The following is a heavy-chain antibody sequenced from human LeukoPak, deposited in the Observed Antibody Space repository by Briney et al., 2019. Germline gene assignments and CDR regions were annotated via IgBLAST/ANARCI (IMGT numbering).Heavy chain of an antibody. J-gene: IGHJ5*02. CDR3: ARTPITHSGSYFLWFDP. V-gene: IGHV4-59*01. D-gene: IGHD1-26*01. CDR1: GGSISSYY. Sequence: SETLSLTCTVSGGSISSYYWSWIRQPPGKGLEWIGYIYYSGSTNYNPSLKSRVTISVDTSKNQFSLKLSSVTAADTAVYYCARTPITHSGSYFLWFDPWGQRTLVTVSS. CDR2: IYYSGST.